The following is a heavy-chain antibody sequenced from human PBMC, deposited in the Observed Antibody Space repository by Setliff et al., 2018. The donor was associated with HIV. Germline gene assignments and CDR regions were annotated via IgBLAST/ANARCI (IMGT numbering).Heavy chain of an antibody. V-gene: IGHV4-38-2*01. CDR3: ARRPAGAVAGGYGMDV. CDR1: NYSISSAYS. Sequence: PSETLSLTCAVSNYSISSAYSWGWIRHPPGKGLEWIGSIYHSGSTYYNPSLKSRVTISVDTSKNQFSLKLSSVTAADTAVYYCARRPAGAVAGGYGMDVWGQGTTVTVSS. J-gene: IGHJ6*02. CDR2: IYHSGST. D-gene: IGHD6-19*01.